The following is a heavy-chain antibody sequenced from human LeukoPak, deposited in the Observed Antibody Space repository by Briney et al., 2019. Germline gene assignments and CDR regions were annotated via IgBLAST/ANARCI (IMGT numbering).Heavy chain of an antibody. CDR3: ARDMPPLPGYSPLDY. J-gene: IGHJ4*02. Sequence: SETLSLTCTVSGGSISSSSYYWGWIRQPPGKGLEWIGSIYYSGSTYYNPSLKSRVTISVDTSKNQFSLKLSSVTAADTAVYYCARDMPPLPGYSPLDYWGQGTLVTVSS. CDR2: IYYSGST. V-gene: IGHV4-39*07. CDR1: GGSISSSSYY. D-gene: IGHD3-9*01.